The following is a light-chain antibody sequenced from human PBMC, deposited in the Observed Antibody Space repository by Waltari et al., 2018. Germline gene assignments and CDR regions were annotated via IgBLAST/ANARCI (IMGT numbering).Light chain of an antibody. Sequence: QSALTQPRSVSGSPGQSVTLSCTGTDSDVGGYEYVTWYQHHPGKAPQLLIYDVTTRPSGVPDRFSGSKSGNTASLTISGLHGEDEADYYCCSYADNNIYVFGTGTNVAVL. CDR1: DSDVGGYEY. CDR2: DVT. J-gene: IGLJ1*01. V-gene: IGLV2-11*01. CDR3: CSYADNNIYV.